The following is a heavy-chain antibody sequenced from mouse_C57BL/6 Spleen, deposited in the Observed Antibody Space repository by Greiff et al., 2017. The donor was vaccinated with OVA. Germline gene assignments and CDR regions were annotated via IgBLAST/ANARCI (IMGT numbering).Heavy chain of an antibody. J-gene: IGHJ1*03. Sequence: VQLQQSGAELVRPGASVTLSCKASGYTFTDYEMHWVKQTPVHGLEWIGAIDPETGGTAYNQKFKGTAILTADKSSSTAYMELRSLTSEDSAVYYCTRGDYYGSSPHWYFDGWGTGTTVTVSS. V-gene: IGHV1-15*01. CDR3: TRGDYYGSSPHWYFDG. D-gene: IGHD1-1*01. CDR2: IDPETGGT. CDR1: GYTFTDYE.